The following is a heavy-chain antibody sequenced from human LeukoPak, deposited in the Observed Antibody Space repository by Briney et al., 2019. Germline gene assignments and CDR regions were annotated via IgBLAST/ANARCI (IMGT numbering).Heavy chain of an antibody. CDR1: GYSFANYW. CDR3: ARHRYTTGLYYDDY. Sequence: GESLKISCKGSGYSFANYWISWVRQMPGKRLEWMGTMYPGDSDTRYSPSFQGQVTISADKSITTAYLQWSSLKASDTAMYYCARHRYTTGLYYDDYWGQGTLVTVSS. D-gene: IGHD3-22*01. V-gene: IGHV5-51*01. J-gene: IGHJ4*02. CDR2: MYPGDSDT.